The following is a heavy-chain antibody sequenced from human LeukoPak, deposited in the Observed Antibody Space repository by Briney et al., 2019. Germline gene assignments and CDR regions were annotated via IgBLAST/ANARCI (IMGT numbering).Heavy chain of an antibody. Sequence: SDTLSLTCAVSAGSICNSYCSWARQPPGKGLQFIGYISTGGDINYNPPLRSRATMSINPSNNQLSLTLTSVTTADTAVYFCVRGPGRGYDLEPWGQGSLVTVSS. J-gene: IGHJ5*02. D-gene: IGHD3-22*01. CDR3: VRGPGRGYDLEP. CDR1: AGSICNSY. V-gene: IGHV4-4*08. CDR2: ISTGGDI.